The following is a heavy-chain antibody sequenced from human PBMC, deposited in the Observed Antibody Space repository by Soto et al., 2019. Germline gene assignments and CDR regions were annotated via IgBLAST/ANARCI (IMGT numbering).Heavy chain of an antibody. J-gene: IGHJ6*02. V-gene: IGHV4-59*01. CDR2: IYYSGST. D-gene: IGHD6-19*01. CDR1: GGSISSYY. CDR3: ARVTPGGQGSAVAGRNYYYGMDV. Sequence: PSETLSLTCTVSGGSISSYYWSWIRQPPGKGLEWIGYIYYSGSTNYNPSLKSRVTISVDTSKNQFSLKLSSVTAADTAVYYCARVTPGGQGSAVAGRNYYYGMDVWGQGTTVTVSS.